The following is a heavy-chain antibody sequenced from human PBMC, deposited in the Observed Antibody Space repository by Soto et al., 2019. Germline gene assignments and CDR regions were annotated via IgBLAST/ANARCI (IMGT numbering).Heavy chain of an antibody. V-gene: IGHV4-61*08. CDR2: IYYSGST. Sequence: SETLSLTCTVSGGSISSGDYYWSWIRQPPGKGLEWIGYIYYSGSTNYNPSLKSRVTISVDTSKNQFSLKLSSVAAADTAVYYCARESSCGGDCYLFDPWGQGTLVTVSS. J-gene: IGHJ5*02. CDR3: ARESSCGGDCYLFDP. D-gene: IGHD2-21*02. CDR1: GGSISSGDYY.